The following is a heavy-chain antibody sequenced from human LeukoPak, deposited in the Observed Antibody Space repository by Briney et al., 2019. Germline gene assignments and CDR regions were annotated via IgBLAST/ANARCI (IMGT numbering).Heavy chain of an antibody. J-gene: IGHJ4*02. D-gene: IGHD4-17*01. CDR2: MSSDGSKR. V-gene: IGHV3-30-3*01. CDR3: ANTPTGTTVTTGMIGY. CDR1: GFTFSSYV. Sequence: GRSLRLSCEGSGFTFSSYVMHWVRQAPGKGLEWVALMSSDGSKRYYADSAKGRFTISRDNSKNTVYLQMNSLRAEDTAVYYCANTPTGTTVTTGMIGYWGQGTLVTVSS.